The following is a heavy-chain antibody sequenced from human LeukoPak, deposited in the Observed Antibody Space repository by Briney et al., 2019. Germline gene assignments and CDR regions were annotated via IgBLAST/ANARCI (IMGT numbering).Heavy chain of an antibody. CDR1: GDSVSSNSAA. Sequence: SQTLSLTCAISGDSVSSNSAAWNWIRQSPSRGLEWLGRTYYRSKWYSEYALSLRGRLTIKPDTSKNQFSLQLNSVTPEDTAVYYCARTSGWLDYWGQGTPVTVSS. CDR2: TYYRSKWYS. J-gene: IGHJ4*02. V-gene: IGHV6-1*01. D-gene: IGHD6-19*01. CDR3: ARTSGWLDY.